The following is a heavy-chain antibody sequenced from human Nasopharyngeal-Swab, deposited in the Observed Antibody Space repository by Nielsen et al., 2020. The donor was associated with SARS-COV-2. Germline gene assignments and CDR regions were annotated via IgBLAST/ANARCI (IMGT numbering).Heavy chain of an antibody. D-gene: IGHD3-3*01. CDR2: ISSSGSTI. Sequence: GESLKISCAASGFTFSSYEVNWVRQTPGKGLEWVSYISSSGSTIYYADSVKGRFTISRDNAKNSLYLQMNSLRAEDTAVYYCARGFIRFLVDYWGQGTLVTVSS. CDR1: GFTFSSYE. CDR3: ARGFIRFLVDY. J-gene: IGHJ4*02. V-gene: IGHV3-48*03.